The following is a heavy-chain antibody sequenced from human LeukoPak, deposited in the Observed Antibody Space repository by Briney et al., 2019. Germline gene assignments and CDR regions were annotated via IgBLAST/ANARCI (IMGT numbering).Heavy chain of an antibody. CDR3: AKEGPYSGYSGTFDY. V-gene: IGHV3-21*04. D-gene: IGHD5-12*01. J-gene: IGHJ4*02. CDR1: GFTFSSYS. Sequence: GGSLRLSCAASGFTFSSYSMNWVRQAPGKGLEWVSSISSISSYIYYADSVKGRFTISRDNSKNTLYLQMNSLRAEDTAVYYCAKEGPYSGYSGTFDYWGQGTLVTVSS. CDR2: ISSISSYI.